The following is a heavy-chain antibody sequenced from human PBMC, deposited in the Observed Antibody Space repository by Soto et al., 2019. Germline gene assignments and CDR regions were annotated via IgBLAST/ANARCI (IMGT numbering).Heavy chain of an antibody. V-gene: IGHV1-2*02. CDR1: GYTFTAHF. CDR2: INPNNGGT. D-gene: IGHD3-22*01. CDR3: ARMGYYYGSSAYYGCFDP. Sequence: ASVKVSCKASGYTFTAHFMHSVRQAPGQGLEWMGWINPNNGGTNYAQKFQDRVTMTSDTSTSTAYMELSRLRSDDTAVYYGARMGYYYGSSAYYGCFDPWGQGTLVTVSS. J-gene: IGHJ5*02.